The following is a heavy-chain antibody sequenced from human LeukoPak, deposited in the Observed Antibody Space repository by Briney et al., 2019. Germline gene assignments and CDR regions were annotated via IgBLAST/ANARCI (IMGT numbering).Heavy chain of an antibody. J-gene: IGHJ1*01. CDR3: AKFGQLRIAVAGTRNFQH. D-gene: IGHD6-19*01. Sequence: GGSLRLSCAASGFTFSSYAMSWVRQAPGKGLEWVSAISGSGGSTYYADSVKGRFTISRDNSKNTLYLQMNSLSAEDTAVYYCAKFGQLRIAVAGTRNFQHWGQGTLVTVSS. CDR2: ISGSGGST. CDR1: GFTFSSYA. V-gene: IGHV3-23*01.